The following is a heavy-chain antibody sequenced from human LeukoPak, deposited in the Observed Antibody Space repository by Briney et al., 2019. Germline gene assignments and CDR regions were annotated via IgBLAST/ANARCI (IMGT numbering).Heavy chain of an antibody. D-gene: IGHD3-22*01. Sequence: PGGSLRLSCAASGFTFSSYAMSWVRQAPGKGLEWVSSISSSSSYMYYADSVKGRFTISRDNAKNSLYLQTNSLRAEDTAVYYCASTTLGYYYDSSGYLEDYWGQGTLVTVSS. J-gene: IGHJ4*02. V-gene: IGHV3-21*01. CDR1: GFTFSSYA. CDR3: ASTTLGYYYDSSGYLEDY. CDR2: ISSSSSYM.